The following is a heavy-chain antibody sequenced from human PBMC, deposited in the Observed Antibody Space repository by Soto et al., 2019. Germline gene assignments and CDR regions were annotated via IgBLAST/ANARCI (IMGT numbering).Heavy chain of an antibody. D-gene: IGHD6-6*01. V-gene: IGHV4-34*01. J-gene: IGHJ4*02. Sequence: SETLSLTCAVYGGSFSGYYWSWIRQPPGKGLEWIGEINHSGSTNYNPSLKSRVTISVDTSKNQFSLKLSSVTAADTAVYYCARSRHKYSSSSGNDYWGQGTLVTVSS. CDR1: GGSFSGYY. CDR2: INHSGST. CDR3: ARSRHKYSSSSGNDY.